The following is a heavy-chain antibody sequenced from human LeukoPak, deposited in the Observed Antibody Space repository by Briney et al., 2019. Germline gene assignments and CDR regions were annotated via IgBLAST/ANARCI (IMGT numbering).Heavy chain of an antibody. V-gene: IGHV4-39*07. Sequence: SETLSLTCTVSGGSISSSNSYWGGIRHPPGKGLEWVGSIFYSGSTFYNPSLKSRVTISVDTSKNQFSLRLSSVTDADTAVYYCASGVMNYWGQGTLVTVSS. CDR2: IFYSGST. CDR3: ASGVMNY. CDR1: GGSISSSNSY. J-gene: IGHJ4*02. D-gene: IGHD2-8*01.